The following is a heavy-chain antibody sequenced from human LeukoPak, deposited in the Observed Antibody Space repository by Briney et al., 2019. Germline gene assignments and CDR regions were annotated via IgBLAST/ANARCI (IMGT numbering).Heavy chain of an antibody. D-gene: IGHD2-2*01. Sequence: GGSLRLSCAAPGFTFSSYAMSWVRQAPGKGLEWVSAISGSGGSTYYADSVKGRFTISRDNSKNTLYLQMNSLRAEDTAVYYCAKGHGYCSSTSCYGVFQYWGQGTLVTVSS. CDR3: AKGHGYCSSTSCYGVFQY. CDR1: GFTFSSYA. V-gene: IGHV3-23*01. CDR2: ISGSGGST. J-gene: IGHJ4*02.